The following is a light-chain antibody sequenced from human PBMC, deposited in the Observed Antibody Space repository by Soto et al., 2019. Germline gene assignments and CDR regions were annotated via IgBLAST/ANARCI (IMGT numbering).Light chain of an antibody. Sequence: EIVLTQSPATLSLSPGERATLSCRASQSVGSDLAWYQQKPGQAPRLLIYDASNRATGIPARFSGSGSGTDFTLTISSLEPDDFATYYCQQYDTYYTFGQGTRLEIK. CDR2: DAS. CDR1: QSVGSD. J-gene: IGKJ5*01. CDR3: QQYDTYYT. V-gene: IGKV3-11*01.